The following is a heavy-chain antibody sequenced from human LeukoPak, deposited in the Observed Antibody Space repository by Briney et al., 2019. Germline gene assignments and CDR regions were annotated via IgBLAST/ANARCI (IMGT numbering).Heavy chain of an antibody. CDR3: ARAPIYCSSTSCYTSDFDY. CDR2: INPSGGST. V-gene: IGHV1-46*01. J-gene: IGHJ4*02. CDR1: GYTFTSYA. D-gene: IGHD2-2*02. Sequence: ASVKVSCKASGYTFTSYAMNWVRQAPGQGLEWMGIINPSGGSTSYAQKFQGRVTMTRDTSTSTVYMELSSLRSEDTAVYYCARAPIYCSSTSCYTSDFDYWGQGTLVTVSS.